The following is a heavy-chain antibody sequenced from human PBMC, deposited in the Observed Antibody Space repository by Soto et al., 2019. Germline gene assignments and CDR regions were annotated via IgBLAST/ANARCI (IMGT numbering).Heavy chain of an antibody. V-gene: IGHV4-30-2*01. J-gene: IGHJ2*01. CDR2: IYYSGTT. CDR1: GGSISSGGYS. Sequence: KTSETLSLTCTVSGGSISSGGYSWSWIRQPPGKGLEWIGYIYYSGTTYYNPSLKSRVSLSVDRSKNQFSLKLTSVTAADTAVYYCASRIGDRGVYWYFDLWGRGTLVTVSS. CDR3: ASRIGDRGVYWYFDL. D-gene: IGHD3-16*01.